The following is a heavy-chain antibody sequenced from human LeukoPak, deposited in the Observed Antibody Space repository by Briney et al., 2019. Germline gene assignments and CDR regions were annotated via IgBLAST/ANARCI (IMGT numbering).Heavy chain of an antibody. V-gene: IGHV3-33*06. CDR1: GFTFSSYG. J-gene: IGHJ4*02. Sequence: GRSLRLSCAASGFTFSSYGMHWVRQAPGKGLEWVAVIWYDGSNKYYADSVNARFTISRDNSKNTLYLQMNSLRAEDTAVYYCAKDLRWLQTQPPEIGYWGQGTLVTVSS. D-gene: IGHD5-24*01. CDR3: AKDLRWLQTQPPEIGY. CDR2: IWYDGSNK.